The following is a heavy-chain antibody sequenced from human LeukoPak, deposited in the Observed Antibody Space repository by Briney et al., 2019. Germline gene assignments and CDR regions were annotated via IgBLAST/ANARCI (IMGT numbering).Heavy chain of an antibody. CDR3: ARASRDGYNQYYFDY. Sequence: ASVKVSCTVSGSSLTELSLYWVRQAPGQGLEGMGRIIPILGIANYAQKFQGRVTITADKSTSTAYLELSSLRSEDTAVYYCARASRDGYNQYYFDYWGQGTLVTVSS. D-gene: IGHD5-24*01. J-gene: IGHJ4*02. CDR1: GSSLTELS. CDR2: IIPILGIA. V-gene: IGHV1-69*02.